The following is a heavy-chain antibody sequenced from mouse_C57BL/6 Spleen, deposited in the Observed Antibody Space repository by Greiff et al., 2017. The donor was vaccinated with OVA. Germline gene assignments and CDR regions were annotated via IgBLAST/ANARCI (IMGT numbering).Heavy chain of an antibody. CDR2: INPGSGGT. D-gene: IGHD2-4*01. CDR3: ARGGYDYDFDY. Sequence: VQLQQSGAELVRPGTSVKVSCTASGYAFTNYLIEWVKQRPGQGLEWIGVINPGSGGTNYNDKFKGKATMTADKSSSTAYMQLSSLTCEDSAVYFCARGGYDYDFDYWGQGTTLTVSS. CDR1: GYAFTNYL. V-gene: IGHV1-54*01. J-gene: IGHJ2*01.